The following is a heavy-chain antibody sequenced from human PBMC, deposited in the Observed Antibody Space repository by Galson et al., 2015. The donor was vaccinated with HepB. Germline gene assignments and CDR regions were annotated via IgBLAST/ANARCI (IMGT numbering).Heavy chain of an antibody. Sequence: SLRLSCAASGFTFSSYWMSWVRQAPGKGLEWVANIKQDGSEKYYVDSVKGRFTISRDNAKNSLYLQMNSLRAEDTAVYYCARDFSGSGWYLHYYYGMDVWGQGTTVTVSS. CDR2: IKQDGSEK. CDR3: ARDFSGSGWYLHYYYGMDV. V-gene: IGHV3-7*03. D-gene: IGHD6-19*01. J-gene: IGHJ6*02. CDR1: GFTFSSYW.